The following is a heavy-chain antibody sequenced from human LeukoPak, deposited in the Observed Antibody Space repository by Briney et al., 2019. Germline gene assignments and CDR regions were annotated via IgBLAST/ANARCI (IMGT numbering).Heavy chain of an antibody. J-gene: IGHJ4*02. CDR1: GGSFSGYY. CDR2: INHSGST. V-gene: IGHV4-34*01. CDR3: ARGKRGRLDY. D-gene: IGHD6-25*01. Sequence: SETLSLTCAVYGGSFSGYYWSWIRQPPGKGLEWIGEINHSGSTNYNPSLKSRVTISVDTSKNQFSLKLSSVTAADTAVYYCARGKRGRLDYWGQGTLVTVSS.